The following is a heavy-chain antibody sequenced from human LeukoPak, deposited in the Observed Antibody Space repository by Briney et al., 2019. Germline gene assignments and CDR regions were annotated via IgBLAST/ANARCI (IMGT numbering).Heavy chain of an antibody. J-gene: IGHJ4*02. Sequence: ASVKVSCKASGGTFSSYAISWVRQAPGQGLEWMGWINPNSGGTNYAQKFQGRVTMTRDTSISTAYMELSRLRSDDTAVYYCARDEVPFYYDSSGYFVWVYWGQGTLVTVSS. CDR2: INPNSGGT. CDR3: ARDEVPFYYDSSGYFVWVY. D-gene: IGHD3-22*01. CDR1: GGTFSSYA. V-gene: IGHV1-2*02.